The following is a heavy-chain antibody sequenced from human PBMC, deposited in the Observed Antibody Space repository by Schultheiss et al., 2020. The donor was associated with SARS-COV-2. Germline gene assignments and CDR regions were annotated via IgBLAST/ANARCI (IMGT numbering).Heavy chain of an antibody. CDR1: GGSISSYY. Sequence: SETLSLTCTVSGGSISSYYWSWIRQSPGKGLEWIGYVYYSGNTHYNPSLESRVTMSVDTSKNQFSLKLSSVTAADTAVYYCAIMSLPGYVNVPFDPWGQGTLVTVSS. D-gene: IGHD5-12*01. CDR2: VYYSGNT. V-gene: IGHV4-59*03. J-gene: IGHJ5*02. CDR3: AIMSLPGYVNVPFDP.